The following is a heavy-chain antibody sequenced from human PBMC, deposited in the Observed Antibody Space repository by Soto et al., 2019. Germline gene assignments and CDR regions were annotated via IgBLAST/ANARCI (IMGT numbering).Heavy chain of an antibody. CDR3: ARDVGDSGSHWFDS. D-gene: IGHD1-26*01. CDR1: GYIFSNYY. J-gene: IGHJ5*01. CDR2: INPSGSST. V-gene: IGHV1-46*01. Sequence: GASVKVSCKASGYIFSNYYIHWVRQAPGQGLEWMGIINPSGSSTRYAQNFQGRVTMTRDTSPNTVYMELSSLRFEDTAVYYCARDVGDSGSHWFDSWGQGSLVTGSS.